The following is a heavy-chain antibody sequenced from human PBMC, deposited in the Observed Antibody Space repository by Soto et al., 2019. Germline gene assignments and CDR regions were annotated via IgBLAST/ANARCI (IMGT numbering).Heavy chain of an antibody. CDR1: GYTFPSYG. CDR2: LSAYHGHT. Sequence: APVKVSCNASGYTFPSYGISWVRQAPGQRLERMGWLSAYHGHTNYAQKLQARVTMPTDTSTSTAYTQLRRLRSDHTAAYYRARDKSPRIAAAGITGYWGHGTLVTVPS. V-gene: IGHV1-18*01. J-gene: IGHJ4*01. CDR3: ARDKSPRIAAAGITGY. D-gene: IGHD6-13*01.